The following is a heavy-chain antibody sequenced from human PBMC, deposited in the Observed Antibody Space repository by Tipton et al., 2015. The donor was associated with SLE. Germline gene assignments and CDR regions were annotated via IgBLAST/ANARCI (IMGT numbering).Heavy chain of an antibody. Sequence: QSGPEVKKPGSSVKVSCKASGGTFSSYAISWVRQAPGQGLEWMGGIIPIFGTANYARKFQGRVTINADESTSTACMELSSLRSEDTAVYYCASYDSSGPTGAFDIWGQGTMVTVSS. D-gene: IGHD3-22*01. CDR1: GGTFSSYA. J-gene: IGHJ3*02. CDR2: IIPIFGTA. V-gene: IGHV1-69*01. CDR3: ASYDSSGPTGAFDI.